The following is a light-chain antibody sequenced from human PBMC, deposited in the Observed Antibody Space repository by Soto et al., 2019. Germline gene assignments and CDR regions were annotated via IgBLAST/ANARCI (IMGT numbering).Light chain of an antibody. J-gene: IGLJ1*01. V-gene: IGLV2-8*01. CDR3: VSFAGGTYV. Sequence: QSVLTQPPSASGSPGQSVTISCTGTSSDVGAYIFVSWYQQHPGKAPKLMVYDVNRRPPGVPDRFFGSKSGNTDSLTVSVLQAEADADYYCVSFAGGTYVFGTGSKVTGL. CDR1: SSDVGAYIF. CDR2: DVN.